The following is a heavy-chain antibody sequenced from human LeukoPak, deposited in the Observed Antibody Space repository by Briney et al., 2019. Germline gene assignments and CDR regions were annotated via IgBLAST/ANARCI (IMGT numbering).Heavy chain of an antibody. Sequence: SETLSLTCGVSGGSFSSHYWTWIRQPPGKGLEWIGEINPRGSTNYNPSLESRVTVSADTSSNQLSLSLTSVTAADSAVYFCARGSTSWYVGWFDPWGQGTQVTVSS. CDR1: GGSFSSHY. V-gene: IGHV4-34*01. D-gene: IGHD6-13*01. J-gene: IGHJ5*02. CDR2: INPRGST. CDR3: ARGSTSWYVGWFDP.